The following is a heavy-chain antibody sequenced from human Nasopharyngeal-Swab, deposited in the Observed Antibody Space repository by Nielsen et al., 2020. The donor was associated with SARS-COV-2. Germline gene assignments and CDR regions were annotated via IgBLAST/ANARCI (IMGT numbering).Heavy chain of an antibody. CDR1: GFSLSTSGVG. D-gene: IGHD2-8*01. CDR2: IYWDYDK. J-gene: IGHJ6*02. V-gene: IGHV2-5*02. Sequence: SGPTLVQPTQTLTLTCTFSGFSLSTSGVGVGWIRQPPGKSLEWLALIYWDYDKRYSPSLKSRLTITKDTSKNQVVLTMTNMDPVDTATYYCAHRLPLYDGMDVWGQGTTVTVSS. CDR3: AHRLPLYDGMDV.